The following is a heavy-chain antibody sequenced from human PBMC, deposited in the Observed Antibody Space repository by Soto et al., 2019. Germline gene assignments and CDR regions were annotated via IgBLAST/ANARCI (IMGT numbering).Heavy chain of an antibody. Sequence: PSETLSLTGSVSGGAMRSNYWSWIRQSPDKGLEWLGYFSYGGTYYSPSLGGRVSMSVETSKSQFSLKWTSVTVADTAVYYCASYRGALYFESWGPGILVTVSS. CDR3: ASYRGALYFES. J-gene: IGHJ4*02. D-gene: IGHD3-16*01. CDR1: GGAMRSNY. CDR2: FSYGGT. V-gene: IGHV4-59*01.